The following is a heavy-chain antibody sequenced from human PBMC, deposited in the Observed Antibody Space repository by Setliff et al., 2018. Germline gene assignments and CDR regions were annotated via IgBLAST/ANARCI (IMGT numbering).Heavy chain of an antibody. CDR2: IYHDGNN. CDR1: GASINSLSW. J-gene: IGHJ6*03. CDR3: VRTDYSDGRYSMDV. Sequence: PSETLSLTCAVSGASINSLSWWSWVRQPPGKGPEWIGKIYHDGNNNNHPSVHYSPSLKSRVTISIDKSKNQFSLSLRYVTAADTAVYYCVRTDYSDGRYSMDVWGKGTTVTVSS. D-gene: IGHD6-19*01. V-gene: IGHV4-4*02.